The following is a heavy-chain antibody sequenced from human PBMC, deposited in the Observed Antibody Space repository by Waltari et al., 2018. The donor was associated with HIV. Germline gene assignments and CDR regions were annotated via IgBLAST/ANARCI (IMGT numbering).Heavy chain of an antibody. CDR1: GLTFSTYE. V-gene: IGHV3-48*03. CDR2: ISRSGSTI. Sequence: EVQVVESGGGLVQPGGSLRLSCAASGLTFSTYEMHWVRQAPGKGLEWVSCISRSGSTIYYADSVKGRFTSSRDNAKNSLYLQMNGLRAEDTAVYFCARDGSSYYGLDYWGRGTLVTVSS. J-gene: IGHJ4*02. D-gene: IGHD1-26*01. CDR3: ARDGSSYYGLDY.